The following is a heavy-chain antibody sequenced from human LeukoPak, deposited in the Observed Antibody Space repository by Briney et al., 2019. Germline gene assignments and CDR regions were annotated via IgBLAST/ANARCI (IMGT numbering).Heavy chain of an antibody. CDR1: GFTFSRYA. CDR2: ISSTGGRT. V-gene: IGHV3-64D*09. Sequence: PGGSLRLSCSASGFTFSRYAMHWVRQAPGRGLEYVSAISSTGGRTYYADYADSVKGRFTISRDNSKNTLYLQMSSLRTEDTAVYYCVKGQRYGDYSYDAFDIWGQGTMVTVSS. D-gene: IGHD4-17*01. CDR3: VKGQRYGDYSYDAFDI. J-gene: IGHJ3*02.